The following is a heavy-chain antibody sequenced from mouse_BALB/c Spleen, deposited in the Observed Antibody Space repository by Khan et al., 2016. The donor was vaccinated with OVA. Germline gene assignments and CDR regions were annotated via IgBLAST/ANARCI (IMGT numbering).Heavy chain of an antibody. Sequence: QIQLVQSGPELKKPGETVKISCKASGYTFTDYSMHWVKQAPGKGLKWMGWINTETGEPTYADDFKGRFAFSLETSASTAYLQINNLKNEDTATSFGARRGLLRAWFAYWGQGTLVTVSA. J-gene: IGHJ3*01. CDR2: INTETGEP. V-gene: IGHV9-2-1*01. CDR1: GYTFTDYS. D-gene: IGHD2-3*01. CDR3: ARRGLLRAWFAY.